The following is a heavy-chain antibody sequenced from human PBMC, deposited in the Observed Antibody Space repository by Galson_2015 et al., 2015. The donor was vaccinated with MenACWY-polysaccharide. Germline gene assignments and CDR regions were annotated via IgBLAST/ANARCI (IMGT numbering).Heavy chain of an antibody. D-gene: IGHD2-2*02. Sequence: SLRLSCAASGFTFSSYWMHWVRQAPGKGLVWVSRIKSDGNSTSYADSVRGRLTISRDNAKNTLYLQMNSLRAEDTAIYYCARAGDCGSTSCYTDYWSQGTLVTVSS. CDR1: GFTFSSYW. V-gene: IGHV3-74*01. CDR2: IKSDGNST. CDR3: ARAGDCGSTSCYTDY. J-gene: IGHJ4*02.